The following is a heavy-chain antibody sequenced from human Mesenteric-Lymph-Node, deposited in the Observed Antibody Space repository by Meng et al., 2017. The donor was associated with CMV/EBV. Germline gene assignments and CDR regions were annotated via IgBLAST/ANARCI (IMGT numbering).Heavy chain of an antibody. CDR1: GGSFSGSY. CDR2: INHSGST. CDR3: ARASITMIFEFDP. D-gene: IGHD3-22*01. J-gene: IGHJ5*02. V-gene: IGHV4-34*01. Sequence: WPFYGGSFSGSYWSWLRQPPGKGLEWLGDINHSGSTNYNPSLKSRVTISVDTSKNQFSLKLSSVTAADTAVYYCARASITMIFEFDPWGQGTLVTVSS.